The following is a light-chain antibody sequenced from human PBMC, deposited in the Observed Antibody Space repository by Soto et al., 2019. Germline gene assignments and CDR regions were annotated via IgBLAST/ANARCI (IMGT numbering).Light chain of an antibody. Sequence: ETLMTQSPATLSVSPGERATLSYRASQSVSSNLAWYQHQPGQAPRVLIYGASTRATGIPARFSGSGSGTEFTLTISSLQSEDFAVYYCQQYNNWPPSITFGQGTRLEIK. CDR1: QSVSSN. V-gene: IGKV3-15*01. CDR3: QQYNNWPPSIT. J-gene: IGKJ5*01. CDR2: GAS.